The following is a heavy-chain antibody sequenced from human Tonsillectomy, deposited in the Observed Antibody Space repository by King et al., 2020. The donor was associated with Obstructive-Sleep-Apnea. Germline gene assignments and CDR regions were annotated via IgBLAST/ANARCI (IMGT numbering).Heavy chain of an antibody. J-gene: IGHJ4*02. V-gene: IGHV4-4*02. Sequence: VPLQESGPGLVKPSGNLSLTCVVSGDSISSSNWWSWVRQPPGKGLEWIGEMYHSGSTNYNPSLKSRVTISVDKSKTHFSLKLNSVTAADTAVYYCATSTAMALFDYWGQGTLVTVSS. CDR1: GDSISSSNW. D-gene: IGHD5-18*01. CDR2: MYHSGST. CDR3: ATSTAMALFDY.